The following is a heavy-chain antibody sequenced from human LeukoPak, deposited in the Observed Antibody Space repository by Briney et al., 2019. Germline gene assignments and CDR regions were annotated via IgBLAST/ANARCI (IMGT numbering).Heavy chain of an antibody. Sequence: PGGSLRLFCAASGLTYSSYAMSWVRQAPGKGPEWVSAIRGSGGYTFYADSVKGRFTISRDDSKNTLYLQMNSLRAEDTAVYYCARDDKDQYCSGGSCYPDYWGQGTLVTVSS. J-gene: IGHJ4*02. V-gene: IGHV3-23*01. CDR2: IRGSGGYT. CDR1: GLTYSSYA. CDR3: ARDDKDQYCSGGSCYPDY. D-gene: IGHD2-15*01.